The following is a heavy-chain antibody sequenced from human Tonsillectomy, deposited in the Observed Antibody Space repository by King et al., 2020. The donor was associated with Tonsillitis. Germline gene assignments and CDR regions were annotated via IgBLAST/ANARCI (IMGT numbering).Heavy chain of an antibody. Sequence: QVQLQQWGAGLLKPSETLSLTCGVYGGSLRGYYWSWIRQPPGKGLEWIGEINHSGSTNYNPSLKSRVSISVDTSKNQFSLRLSSVTAADTALYYCARGKLSYYDFWSGYYVWGQGTTVTVSS. CDR1: GGSLRGYY. D-gene: IGHD3-3*01. CDR2: INHSGST. V-gene: IGHV4-34*01. J-gene: IGHJ6*02. CDR3: ARGKLSYYDFWSGYYV.